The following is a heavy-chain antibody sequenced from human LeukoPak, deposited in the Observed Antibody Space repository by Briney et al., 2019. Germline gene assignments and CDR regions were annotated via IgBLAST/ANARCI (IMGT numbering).Heavy chain of an antibody. J-gene: IGHJ4*02. D-gene: IGHD3-22*01. CDR3: APYYYDSSGYYRVCS. CDR1: GFTFDDYG. Sequence: GGSLRLSCAASGFTFDDYGMSWVRQVPGKGLEWVSGINWNGGSTVYADSVKGRFTISRDNAKNSLYLQMNSLRAEDTALYYCAPYYYDSSGYYRVCSWGQGTLVTVSS. CDR2: INWNGGST. V-gene: IGHV3-20*04.